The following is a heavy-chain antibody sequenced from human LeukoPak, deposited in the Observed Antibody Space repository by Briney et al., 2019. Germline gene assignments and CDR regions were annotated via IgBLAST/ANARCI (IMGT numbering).Heavy chain of an antibody. J-gene: IGHJ4*02. CDR2: INHSGST. V-gene: IGHV4-34*01. D-gene: IGHD3-10*01. Sequence: PSETLSLTCAVYGGSFSGYYWSWIRQPPGKGLEWIGEINHSGSTNYNPSLKSRVTISVDTSKNQFSLNLNSVTAADTAVYYCAASLWFGIYPDYWGQGSLVTVSS. CDR3: AASLWFGIYPDY. CDR1: GGSFSGYY.